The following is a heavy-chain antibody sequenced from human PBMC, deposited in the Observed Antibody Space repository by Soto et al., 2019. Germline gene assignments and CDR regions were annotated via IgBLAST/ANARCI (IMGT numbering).Heavy chain of an antibody. V-gene: IGHV4-39*01. D-gene: IGHD6-6*01. CDR2: IYYSGST. Sequence: SETLSLTCTVSGGSISSSSYYWGWIRQPPGKGLEWIGSIYYSGSTYYNPSLKSRVTISVDTSKNQFSLKLSSVTAADTAVYYCAGGREYSSSDWFDPWGQGTLVTVSS. CDR1: GGSISSSSYY. CDR3: AGGREYSSSDWFDP. J-gene: IGHJ5*02.